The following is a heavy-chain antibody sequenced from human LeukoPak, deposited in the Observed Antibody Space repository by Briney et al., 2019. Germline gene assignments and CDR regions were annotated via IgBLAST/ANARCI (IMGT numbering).Heavy chain of an antibody. V-gene: IGHV3-23*01. CDR3: AKDQGYCGGDCYSAFDI. CDR2: ISGSGGST. J-gene: IGHJ3*02. Sequence: PGGSLRLSCAASGFTFSSYAMSWVRQAPGKGLEWVSAISGSGGSTYYADSVKGRFTISRDNSKNTLYLQMNSLRAEDTAVYYCAKDQGYCGGDCYSAFDIWGQGTMVTVSS. D-gene: IGHD2-21*01. CDR1: GFTFSSYA.